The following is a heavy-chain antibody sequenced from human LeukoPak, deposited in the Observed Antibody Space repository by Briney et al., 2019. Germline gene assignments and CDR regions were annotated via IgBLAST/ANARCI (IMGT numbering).Heavy chain of an antibody. D-gene: IGHD6-13*01. V-gene: IGHV4-30-2*01. Sequence: SETLSLTCTVSGGSISSGGYYWSWIRQPPGKGLEWIGYIYHSGSTYYNPSLKSRVTISVDRSKNQFSLKLSSVTAADTAVYYCARAVAAAGTFVFDYWGQGTLVTVSS. J-gene: IGHJ4*02. CDR2: IYHSGST. CDR3: ARAVAAAGTFVFDY. CDR1: GGSISSGGYY.